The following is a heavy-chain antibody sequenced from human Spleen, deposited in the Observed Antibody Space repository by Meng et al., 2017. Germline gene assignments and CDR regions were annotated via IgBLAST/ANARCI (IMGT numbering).Heavy chain of an antibody. V-gene: IGHV1-18*01. CDR2: ISASNGNT. CDR3: ARGTVGGYFDY. J-gene: IGHJ4*02. Sequence: QVQLVQSGAEVKKPGASVKVSCKASGYTFTSSGISWVRQAPGQGLEWMGWISASNGNTRYAQNFQGRVTMTTDTSTNTAYMELRSLRFDDTAVYYCARGTVGGYFDYWGQGTLVTVSS. CDR1: GYTFTSSG. D-gene: IGHD3-22*01.